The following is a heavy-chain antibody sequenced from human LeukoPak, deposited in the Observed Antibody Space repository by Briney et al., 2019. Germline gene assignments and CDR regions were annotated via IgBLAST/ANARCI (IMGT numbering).Heavy chain of an antibody. CDR1: GYSISSGYY. Sequence: SETLSLTCTVSGYSISSGYYWGWIRQPPGKGLEWIGSIYHSGSTNYNPSLKSRVTISVDKSKNQFSLKLSSVTAADTAVYYCARQGLTTLDNWFDPWGQGTLVTVSS. J-gene: IGHJ5*02. D-gene: IGHD4-23*01. CDR3: ARQGLTTLDNWFDP. CDR2: IYHSGST. V-gene: IGHV4-38-2*02.